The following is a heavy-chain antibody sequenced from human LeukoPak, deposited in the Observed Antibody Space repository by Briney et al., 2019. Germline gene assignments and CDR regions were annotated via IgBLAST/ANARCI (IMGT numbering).Heavy chain of an antibody. CDR3: ARHYYYDSVDI. CDR2: IYTSVST. D-gene: IGHD3-22*01. J-gene: IGHJ3*02. V-gene: IGHV4-4*09. Sequence: SETLSLTCTVPGASISSNYWTWIRQPPGKGLEWIGYIYTSVSTIYNPSLKSRLTMSLDTSKNQFSLKLSSVTAADTAVYYCARHYYYDSVDIWGQGTMVTVSS. CDR1: GASISSNY.